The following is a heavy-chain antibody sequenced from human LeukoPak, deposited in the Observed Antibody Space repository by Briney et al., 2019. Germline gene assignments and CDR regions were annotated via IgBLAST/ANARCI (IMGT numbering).Heavy chain of an antibody. J-gene: IGHJ4*02. D-gene: IGHD6-13*01. CDR3: ARSPPSGYSSSWSGDY. Sequence: PGGSLRLSCAASGFTVSSNYMSWVRQAPGKGLEWVSVIYSGGSTYYADSVEGRFTISRDNSKNTLYLQMNSLRAEDTAVYYCARSPPSGYSSSWSGDYWGQGTLVTVSS. V-gene: IGHV3-66*01. CDR1: GFTVSSNY. CDR2: IYSGGST.